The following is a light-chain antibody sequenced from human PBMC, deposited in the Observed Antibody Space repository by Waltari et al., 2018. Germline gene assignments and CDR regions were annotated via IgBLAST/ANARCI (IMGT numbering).Light chain of an antibody. CDR2: SAS. Sequence: IQLTQSPSSLSAAVGDRVTITCRASQGMSSYLAWYQQKPGKAPNLLIYSASTLQSGVPSRFSGSGSGTDFTLTINSLQPEDFATYYCQQLNSYPLLTFGGGTKVEIK. CDR3: QQLNSYPLLT. J-gene: IGKJ4*01. V-gene: IGKV1-9*01. CDR1: QGMSSY.